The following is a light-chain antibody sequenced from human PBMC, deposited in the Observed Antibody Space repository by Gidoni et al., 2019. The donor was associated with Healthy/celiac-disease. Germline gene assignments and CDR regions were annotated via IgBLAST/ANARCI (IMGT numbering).Light chain of an antibody. CDR2: DVS. J-gene: IGLJ1*01. CDR1: SSDVGGYNY. V-gene: IGLV2-14*01. CDR3: SSYTSSSTPGYV. Sequence: QSALTQPASVSGSPGQSITISCTGTSSDVGGYNYVSWYQQHPGKAPKLMIYDVSNRPSGVSNRFSGSKSGNTASLTISGLQDEDEADYYCSSYTSSSTPGYVFGTGTKVTVL.